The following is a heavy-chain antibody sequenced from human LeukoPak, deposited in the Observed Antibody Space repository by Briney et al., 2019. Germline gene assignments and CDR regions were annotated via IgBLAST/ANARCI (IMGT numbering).Heavy chain of an antibody. CDR1: GYTFTSYY. J-gene: IGHJ3*02. CDR3: AGASGWIRHAFDI. Sequence: ATVKVSRKASGYTFTSYYMHWVRQAPGQGLEWMGIINPSGGSTSYAQKFQGRVTMTRDTSTSTVYMELSSLRSEDTAVYYCAGASGWIRHAFDIWGQGTMVTVSS. V-gene: IGHV1-46*01. CDR2: INPSGGST. D-gene: IGHD6-19*01.